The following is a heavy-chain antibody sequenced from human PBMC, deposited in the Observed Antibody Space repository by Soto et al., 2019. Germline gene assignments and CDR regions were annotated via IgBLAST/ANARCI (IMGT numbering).Heavy chain of an antibody. V-gene: IGHV3-9*01. CDR3: TKDTHSPSGYFEAFDV. D-gene: IGHD3-22*01. CDR2: ISWNSGII. Sequence: DAQLVESGGGLVQPGKSLRISCVASGFTFDDHTMHWVRQAPGRGLEWVSCISWNSGIIGYADSVKCRFTISRDNAKNSMYLRMDSLRPEDTAVYYCTKDTHSPSGYFEAFDVWGQGTKVTVSS. CDR1: GFTFDDHT. J-gene: IGHJ3*01.